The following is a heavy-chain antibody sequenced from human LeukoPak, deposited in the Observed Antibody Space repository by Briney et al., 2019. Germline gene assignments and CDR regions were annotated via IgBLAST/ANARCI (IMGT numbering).Heavy chain of an antibody. Sequence: ASVKVSCKASGYTFTSYDINWVRQATGQGLEWMGRMNPNSGNTGYAQKFQGRVTMTRNTSINTAYMELSSLRSEHTAVYYCARALIFYDILTCYYMSWFDPGGQGALVTVSS. CDR1: GYTFTSYD. CDR2: MNPNSGNT. J-gene: IGHJ5*02. D-gene: IGHD3-9*01. V-gene: IGHV1-8*01. CDR3: ARALIFYDILTCYYMSWFDP.